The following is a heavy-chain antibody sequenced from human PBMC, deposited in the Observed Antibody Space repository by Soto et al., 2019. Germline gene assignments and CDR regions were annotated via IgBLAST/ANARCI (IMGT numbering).Heavy chain of an antibody. CDR2: IWYDGSNK. D-gene: IGHD3-10*01. Sequence: GGSLRLSCAASGFTFSSYGMHWVRQAPGKGLEWVAVIWYDGSNKYYADSVKGRFTISRDNSKNTLYLQMNSLRAEDTAVYYRARAGAMVRGVLNYWGQGTLVTVSS. CDR1: GFTFSSYG. CDR3: ARAGAMVRGVLNY. J-gene: IGHJ4*02. V-gene: IGHV3-33*01.